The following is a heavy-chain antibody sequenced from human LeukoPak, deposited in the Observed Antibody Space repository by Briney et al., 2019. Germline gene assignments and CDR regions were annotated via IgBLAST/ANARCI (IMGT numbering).Heavy chain of an antibody. CDR1: GFTFSNYG. CDR2: ISDDGNVK. CDR3: AKKVARGSPTYGMDV. J-gene: IGHJ6*02. D-gene: IGHD5-12*01. Sequence: QPGRSLRLSCEGSGFTFSNYGMHWVRQAPGKGLEWVAVISDDGNVKYYSDSVKGRFAISRDNSKSTLFLQMNSLRGEDTAVYYCAKKVARGSPTYGMDVWGQGTTVTVSS. V-gene: IGHV3-30*18.